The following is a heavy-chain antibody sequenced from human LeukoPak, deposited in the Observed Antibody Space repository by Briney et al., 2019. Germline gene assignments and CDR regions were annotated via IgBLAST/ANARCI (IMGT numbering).Heavy chain of an antibody. Sequence: GASVKVSCKASGYTFTGYYMHWLRQAPGQGLEWMGRINPNSGGTNYAQKFQGRVTMTRDTSISTAYMELSRLRSDDTAVYYCARGDGDYEAYFDYWGQGTLVTVSS. CDR3: ARGDGDYEAYFDY. D-gene: IGHD4-17*01. V-gene: IGHV1-2*06. CDR2: INPNSGGT. CDR1: GYTFTGYY. J-gene: IGHJ4*02.